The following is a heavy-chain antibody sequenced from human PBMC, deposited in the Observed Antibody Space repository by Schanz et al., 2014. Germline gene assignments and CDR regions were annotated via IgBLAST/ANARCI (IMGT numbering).Heavy chain of an antibody. J-gene: IGHJ5*02. Sequence: QVQLVESGGGLVKPGGSLRLSCAASGFIFNDYYMSWIRRAPGKGLEWVSYITGSSSYTKYADSVMGRFTISRDNAKNSLYLQLNSLRAEDTAVYYCARGGGAVASTWGQGTLVTVSS. V-gene: IGHV3-11*06. D-gene: IGHD3-16*01. CDR1: GFIFNDYY. CDR3: ARGGGAVAST. CDR2: ITGSSSYT.